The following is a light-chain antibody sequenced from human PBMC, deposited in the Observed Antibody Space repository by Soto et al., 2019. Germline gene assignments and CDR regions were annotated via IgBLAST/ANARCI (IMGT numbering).Light chain of an antibody. CDR1: QTIDNY. J-gene: IGKJ3*01. V-gene: IGKV1-39*01. CDR3: QQSNSHPRT. CDR2: AAS. Sequence: DIQMTQSPSSLSASIGDRVTIACRASQTIDNYLNWYQQKPGKAPKPLIYAASSLQSGVPSRFSGSGSGTNFTLTITNLQPEDCAIYYCQQSNSHPRTFGPGT.